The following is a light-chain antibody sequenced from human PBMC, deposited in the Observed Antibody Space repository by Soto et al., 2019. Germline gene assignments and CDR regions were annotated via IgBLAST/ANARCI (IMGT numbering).Light chain of an antibody. CDR2: WAS. J-gene: IGKJ5*01. Sequence: DIVMTQSTASLAVSLGERATINCKSSQSVLYSSNNKNCLAWYQQKPGQPPKLLIYWASTRESGVPDRFSGSGSGADFTLTISSLQAEDVAVYYCQQYYSTPPTFGQGTRLEIK. CDR3: QQYYSTPPT. V-gene: IGKV4-1*01. CDR1: QSVLYSSNNKNC.